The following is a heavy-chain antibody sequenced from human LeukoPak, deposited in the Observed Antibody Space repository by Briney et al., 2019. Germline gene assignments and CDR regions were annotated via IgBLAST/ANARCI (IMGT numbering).Heavy chain of an antibody. CDR3: ARVDDNYYYYYMDV. Sequence: GGSLRLSCAASGFTFDDYGMSWVRQAPGKGLEWVSSISSSSSYIYYADSVKGRVTVSRDNAKNSLFLQMNSLRAEDTAVYYCARVDDNYYYYYMDVWGKGTTVTVSS. J-gene: IGHJ6*03. D-gene: IGHD3-22*01. CDR2: ISSSSSYI. V-gene: IGHV3-21*01. CDR1: GFTFDDYG.